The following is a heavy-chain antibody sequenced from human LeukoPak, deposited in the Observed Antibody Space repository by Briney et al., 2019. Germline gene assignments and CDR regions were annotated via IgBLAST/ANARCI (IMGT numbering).Heavy chain of an antibody. CDR2: IKEDGSEK. V-gene: IGHV3-7*01. CDR3: AREVHAAVTDFDY. CDR1: GFTFSRHW. J-gene: IGHJ4*02. D-gene: IGHD6-13*01. Sequence: GGSLRLSCAASGFTFSRHWMSWVRQAPGKGLEWVANIKEDGSEKYYVDSMKGRFTISRDNARNSLYLQMDSLRGEDTAVYYCAREVHAAVTDFDYWGQGTLVTVSS.